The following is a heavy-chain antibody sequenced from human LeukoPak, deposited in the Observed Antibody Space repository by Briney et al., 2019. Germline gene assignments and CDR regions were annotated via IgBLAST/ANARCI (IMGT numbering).Heavy chain of an antibody. V-gene: IGHV4-59*12. D-gene: IGHD5-24*01. J-gene: IGHJ5*02. Sequence: SETLSLTCAVFDGSFSDYYWSWVRQPPGKGLEWIGSIYYSGSTYYNPSLKSRVTISVDTSKNQFSLKVSSVTAADTAVYYCAIGPVEMATTWGQGTLVTVSS. CDR1: DGSFSDYY. CDR2: IYYSGST. CDR3: AIGPVEMATT.